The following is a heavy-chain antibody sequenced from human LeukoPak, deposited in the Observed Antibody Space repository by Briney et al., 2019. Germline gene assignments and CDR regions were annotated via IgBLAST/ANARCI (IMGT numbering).Heavy chain of an antibody. V-gene: IGHV3-30-3*01. D-gene: IGHD5-12*01. CDR3: ARGRATTLDY. CDR1: GFTFSSYA. CDR2: ISYDGSNK. Sequence: GRSLRLSCAASGFTFSSYAMHWVRQAPGKGLEWVAVISYDGSNKYYADSVKGRFTISRDNSENTLYLQMSSLRAEDTAVYYCARGRATTLDYWGQGTLVTVSS. J-gene: IGHJ4*02.